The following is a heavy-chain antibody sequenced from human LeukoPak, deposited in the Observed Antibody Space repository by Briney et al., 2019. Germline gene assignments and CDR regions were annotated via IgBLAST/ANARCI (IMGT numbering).Heavy chain of an antibody. CDR1: GYTFTSYY. Sequence: ASVKVSCTASGYTFTSYYMHWVRQVPGQGLEWMGIINPSGGSTSYAQKFQGRVTMTRDTSTSTVYMELSSLRSEDTAVYYCARDYFDYFDYWGQGTLVTVSS. J-gene: IGHJ4*02. V-gene: IGHV1-46*01. CDR2: INPSGGST. CDR3: ARDYFDYFDY. D-gene: IGHD3-9*01.